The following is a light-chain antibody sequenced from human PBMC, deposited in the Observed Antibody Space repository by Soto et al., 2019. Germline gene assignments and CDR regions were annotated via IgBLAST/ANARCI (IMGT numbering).Light chain of an antibody. CDR2: SNI. V-gene: IGLV1-40*01. CDR3: QSYDSSLNGYV. Sequence: QSVLTQPPSVSGAPGQRLTISCTGSSSNIGSGYDVLWYKQLPGTAPKLLIYSNINRPSGVPDRCSGSKSGTSASLAITGLQAEDEADYYCQSYDSSLNGYVFGTGTKLTVL. J-gene: IGLJ1*01. CDR1: SSNIGSGYD.